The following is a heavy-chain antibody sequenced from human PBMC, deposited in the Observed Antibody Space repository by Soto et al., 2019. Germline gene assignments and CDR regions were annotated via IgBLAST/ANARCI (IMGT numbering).Heavy chain of an antibody. Sequence: PGWSLRLSCAASGFTFGDYAMQWVRQAPGKGLEWVSAISWNSGSIDYADSVKGRFTISRDNAKNSLYLQMNSLRAEDTAVYYCAKGVYTAMVPKAQYWGQGTMVSVSA. J-gene: IGHJ4*02. D-gene: IGHD5-18*01. CDR1: GFTFGDYA. CDR2: ISWNSGSI. CDR3: AKGVYTAMVPKAQY. V-gene: IGHV3-9*01.